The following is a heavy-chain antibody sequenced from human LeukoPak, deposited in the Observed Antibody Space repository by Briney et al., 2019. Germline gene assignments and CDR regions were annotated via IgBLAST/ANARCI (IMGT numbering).Heavy chain of an antibody. CDR1: GGSISSYY. CDR3: ARESRGGYCSGGSCYSSDDAFDI. CDR2: IYYSGST. V-gene: IGHV4-59*01. Sequence: SETLSLTCTVSGGSISSYYWSWIRQPPGKGLEWIGYIYYSGSTNYNPSLKSRVSISVDTSKSQFSLKLSSVTAADTAVYYCARESRGGYCSGGSCYSSDDAFDIWGQGTMVTVSS. J-gene: IGHJ3*02. D-gene: IGHD2-15*01.